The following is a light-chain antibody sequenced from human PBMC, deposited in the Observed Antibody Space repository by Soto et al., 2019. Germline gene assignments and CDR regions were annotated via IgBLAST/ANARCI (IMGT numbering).Light chain of an antibody. CDR3: SSYTSSSTYVV. J-gene: IGLJ2*01. CDR1: SSDVGGYKY. V-gene: IGLV2-14*01. CDR2: EVN. Sequence: QSALTQPASVSGSPGQSITISCTGTSSDVGGYKYVSWYQQHPGKAPKLMISEVNYRPSGVSNRFSGSKSGNTASLTISGLQDEDEADYYCSSYTSSSTYVVFGGGTKLTFL.